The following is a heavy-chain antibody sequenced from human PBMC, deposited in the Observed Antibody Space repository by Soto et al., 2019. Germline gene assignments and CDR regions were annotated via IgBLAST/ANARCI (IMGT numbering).Heavy chain of an antibody. CDR2: IRIDGSNE. CDR1: GGIFHGYG. Sequence: QEQLVESGGGVVQPGTSLRLSCAVPGGIFHGYGMHWVRQAPGKGLEWVAIIRIDGSNEEYAYSVKDRFTISRDNFKNTLYLQMNTLGAEDTAVYYCARDGIGGTVFRGYLDYWGRGTVVTVSS. CDR3: ARDGIGGTVFRGYLDY. V-gene: IGHV3-33*01. D-gene: IGHD1-7*01. J-gene: IGHJ4*02.